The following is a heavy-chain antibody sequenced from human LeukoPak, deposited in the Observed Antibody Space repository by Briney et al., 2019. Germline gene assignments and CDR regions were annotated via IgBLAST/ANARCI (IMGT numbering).Heavy chain of an antibody. J-gene: IGHJ4*02. CDR2: INHSGST. Sequence: GSLRLSCAASGFTFSSYAMSWVRQAPGKGLEWIGEINHSGSTNYNPSLRSRVTISVDTSKSQFSLKLSSVTAPDTAVYYCARLIGLGEVSPYFDSWGQGRLVTVSS. CDR3: ARLIGLGEVSPYFDS. V-gene: IGHV4-34*01. D-gene: IGHD3-16*02. CDR1: GFTFSSYA.